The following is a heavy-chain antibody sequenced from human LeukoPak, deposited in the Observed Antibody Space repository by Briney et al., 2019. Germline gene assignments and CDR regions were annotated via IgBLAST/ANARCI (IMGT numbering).Heavy chain of an antibody. CDR2: ISGSGGST. D-gene: IGHD2-2*01. CDR1: GFTFSSYA. CDR3: AKSALVVPAARDWYFDL. J-gene: IGHJ2*01. Sequence: TGGSLRLSCAASGFTFSSYAMSWVRQAPGKGLEWVSAISGSGGSTYYAHSVKGRFTTSRDNSKNTLYLQMNSLRAEDTAVYYCAKSALVVPAARDWYFDLWGRGTLVTVSS. V-gene: IGHV3-23*01.